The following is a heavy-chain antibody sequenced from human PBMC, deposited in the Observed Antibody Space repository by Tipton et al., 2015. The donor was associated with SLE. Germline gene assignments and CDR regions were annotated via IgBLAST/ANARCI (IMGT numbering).Heavy chain of an antibody. Sequence: TLSLTCTVSGGSITSDNYYWSWIRQPAGKGLEWIGYISYSGSTYYNPSLKSRITISVDTSQNQFSLKLSSVTAADTAVYYCARFMISVGFDYWGQGTLVTVSS. CDR3: ARFMISVGFDY. D-gene: IGHD3-16*01. V-gene: IGHV4-31*03. CDR1: GGSITSDNYY. CDR2: ISYSGST. J-gene: IGHJ4*02.